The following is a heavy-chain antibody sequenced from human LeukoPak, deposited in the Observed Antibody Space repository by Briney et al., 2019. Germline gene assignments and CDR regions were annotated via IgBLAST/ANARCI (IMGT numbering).Heavy chain of an antibody. V-gene: IGHV3-11*01. CDR1: GFSFSDHW. Sequence: GGSLRLSCAASGFSFSDHWTSWTRQAPGKGLEWVSYISESSNTIYYADSVKGRFTISRDNAKKSLYLQMNSLRVEDTAVYYCARRDGDYWGQGTLVTVSS. D-gene: IGHD5-24*01. CDR3: ARRDGDY. J-gene: IGHJ4*02. CDR2: ISESSNTI.